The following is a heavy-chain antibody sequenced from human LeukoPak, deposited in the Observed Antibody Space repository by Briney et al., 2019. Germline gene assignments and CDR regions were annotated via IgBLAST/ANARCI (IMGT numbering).Heavy chain of an antibody. D-gene: IGHD4-23*01. CDR1: GGSISSSSYY. CDR2: VFYGGTP. Sequence: PSETLSPTCTVSGGSISSSSYYWGWIRQPPGKGLEWLGTVFYGGTPYYNPSLKSRVTISVDTSKNHFSLGLSSVTAADTAVYYCARLDSGGYFFDYWGQGSLVTVSS. J-gene: IGHJ4*02. CDR3: ARLDSGGYFFDY. V-gene: IGHV4-39*02.